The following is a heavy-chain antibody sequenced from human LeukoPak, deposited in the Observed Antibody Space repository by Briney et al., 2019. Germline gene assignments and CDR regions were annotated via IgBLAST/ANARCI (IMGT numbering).Heavy chain of an antibody. CDR1: GFTLYDYV. V-gene: IGHV3-20*04. CDR2: IIWNGRST. Sequence: RGALRVSRAGSGFTLYDYVMRWGGQAAGKGLGVDSGIIWNGRSTGYAVSVKGRFTISRDNAKNSLYLQMNSLRAEDTALYYCARLTFGVVIPGQDAFDIWGQGTMVTVSS. D-gene: IGHD3-16*01. CDR3: ARLTFGVVIPGQDAFDI. J-gene: IGHJ3*02.